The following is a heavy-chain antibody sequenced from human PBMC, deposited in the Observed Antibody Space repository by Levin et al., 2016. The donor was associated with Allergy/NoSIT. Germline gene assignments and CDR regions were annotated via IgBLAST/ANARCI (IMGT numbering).Heavy chain of an antibody. J-gene: IGHJ6*02. Sequence: ASVKVSCKASGYTFTSYGISWVRQAPGQGLEWMGWISAYNGNTNYAQKLQGRVTMTTDTSTSTAYMELRSLRSDDTAVYYCARLGPVGGAAASKGYRPYYGMDVWGQGTTVTVSS. CDR2: ISAYNGNT. CDR1: GYTFTSYG. D-gene: IGHD6-13*01. V-gene: IGHV1-18*01. CDR3: ARLGPVGGAAASKGYRPYYGMDV.